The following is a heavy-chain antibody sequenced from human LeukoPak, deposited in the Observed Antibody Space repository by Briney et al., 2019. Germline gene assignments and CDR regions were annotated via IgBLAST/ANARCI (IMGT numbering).Heavy chain of an antibody. CDR3: ARSYQWELLYYFDC. CDR2: IIPIFGTA. Sequence: SVKVSCKASGGTFSSYAISWVRQAPGQGLEWMGGIIPIFGTANYAQKFQGGVTITADESTSTAYMELSSLRSEDTAVYYCARSYQWELLYYFDCWGQGTLVTVSS. J-gene: IGHJ4*02. V-gene: IGHV1-69*13. D-gene: IGHD1-26*01. CDR1: GGTFSSYA.